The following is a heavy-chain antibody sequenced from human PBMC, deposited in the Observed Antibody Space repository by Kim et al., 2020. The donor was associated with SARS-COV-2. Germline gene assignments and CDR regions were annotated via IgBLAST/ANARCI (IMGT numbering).Heavy chain of an antibody. V-gene: IGHV1-69*13. D-gene: IGHD4-4*01. CDR2: IIPIFGTA. CDR3: ARIPTGPRNNWFDP. CDR1: GGTFSSYA. J-gene: IGHJ5*02. Sequence: SVKVSCKASGGTFSSYAISWVRQAPGQGLEWMGGIIPIFGTANYAQKFQGRVTITADESTSTAYMELSSLRSEDTAVYYCARIPTGPRNNWFDPWGQGTLVTVSS.